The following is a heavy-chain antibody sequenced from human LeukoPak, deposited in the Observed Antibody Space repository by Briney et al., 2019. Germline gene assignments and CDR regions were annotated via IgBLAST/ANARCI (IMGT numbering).Heavy chain of an antibody. CDR3: ARRSSGGGLFDY. CDR1: GGSISSSSYY. V-gene: IGHV4-39*02. CDR2: IFYSGNT. Sequence: SETLSLTCTVSGGSISSSSYYWGWIPQPPGKGLEWIGSIFYSGNTYYNASLKSRVTISVDTSKNHFSLKLSSVTSADTAVYYCARRSSGGGLFDYWGQGTLVTVSS. J-gene: IGHJ4*02. D-gene: IGHD3-22*01.